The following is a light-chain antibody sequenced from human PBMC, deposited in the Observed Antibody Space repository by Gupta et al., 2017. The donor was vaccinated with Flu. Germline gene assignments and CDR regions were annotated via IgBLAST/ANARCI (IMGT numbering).Light chain of an antibody. CDR3: QQSDSNPLYT. CDR1: QSIRSY. Sequence: SSLSASVGDRVTITCRASQSIRSYLNWYQQKPGKAPKLLIYAASSWQSGVPSRFSGSGYGTDFTLTISSRQPEDFETYYCQQSDSNPLYTFGQGTKMEIK. J-gene: IGKJ2*01. V-gene: IGKV1-39*01. CDR2: AAS.